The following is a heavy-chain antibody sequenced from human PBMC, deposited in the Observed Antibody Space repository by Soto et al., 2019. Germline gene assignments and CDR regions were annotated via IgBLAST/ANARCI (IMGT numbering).Heavy chain of an antibody. CDR2: ISDSGGST. D-gene: IGHD6-19*01. V-gene: IGHV3-23*01. Sequence: GGSLRLSCAASGFTFSTYAMGWVRQAPGKGLEWVSAISDSGGSTYYADSVKGRFTISRDNAKNTLYLQMNSLRAEDTAVCYCANDRGPPRQWLIHPFDYWGQGTLVTV. J-gene: IGHJ4*02. CDR1: GFTFSTYA. CDR3: ANDRGPPRQWLIHPFDY.